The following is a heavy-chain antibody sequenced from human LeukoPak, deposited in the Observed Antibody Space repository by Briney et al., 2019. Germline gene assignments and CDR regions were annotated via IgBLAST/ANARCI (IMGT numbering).Heavy chain of an antibody. J-gene: IGHJ5*02. Sequence: TGESLKISCQGSGYSFTSYWICWVRQMPGKGLEWMGRIDPSDSYTNYSPSFQGHVTISADKSISTAYLQWSSLKASDTAMYYCARPVGSWNDAWFDPWGQGTLVTVSS. D-gene: IGHD1-1*01. CDR2: IDPSDSYT. CDR1: GYSFTSYW. CDR3: ARPVGSWNDAWFDP. V-gene: IGHV5-10-1*01.